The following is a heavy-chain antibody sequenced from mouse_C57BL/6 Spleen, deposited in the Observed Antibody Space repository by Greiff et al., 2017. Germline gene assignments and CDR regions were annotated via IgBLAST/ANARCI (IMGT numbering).Heavy chain of an antibody. J-gene: IGHJ4*01. V-gene: IGHV1-55*01. CDR1: GYTFTSYW. CDR2: IYPGSGST. D-gene: IGHD1-1*01. Sequence: VQLQQSGAELVKPGASVKMSCKASGYTFTSYWITWVKQRPGQGLEWIGDIYPGSGSTNYNEKFKSKATLTVDTSSSTAYMQLSSLTSEDSAVYYCARRMDYYDREAMDYWGQGTSVTVAS. CDR3: ARRMDYYDREAMDY.